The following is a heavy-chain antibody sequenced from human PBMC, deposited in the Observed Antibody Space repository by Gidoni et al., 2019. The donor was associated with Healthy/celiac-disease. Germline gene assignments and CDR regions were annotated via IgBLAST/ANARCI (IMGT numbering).Heavy chain of an antibody. CDR1: GFTFSNAW. CDR2: IKSKTDGGTT. CDR3: TTDGGSYYPFDY. J-gene: IGHJ4*02. Sequence: EVQLVESGGGLVQPGGSLILSCAASGFTFSNAWVGWVRQAPGKGLEWVGRIKSKTDGGTTDYAAPVKGRFTISRDDSKNTLYLQMNSLKTEDTAVYYCTTDGGSYYPFDYWGQGTLVTVSS. D-gene: IGHD1-26*01. V-gene: IGHV3-15*01.